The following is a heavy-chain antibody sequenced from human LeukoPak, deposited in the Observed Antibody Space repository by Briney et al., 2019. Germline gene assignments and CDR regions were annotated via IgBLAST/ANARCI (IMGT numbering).Heavy chain of an antibody. CDR3: ARDGGSYFDY. V-gene: IGHV3-21*01. CDR2: ISSSSSYI. CDR1: GFTFSSYS. Sequence: GGSLRLSCAASGFTFSSYSMTWVRQAQGKGLEWVSSISSSSSYIYYADSVKGRFTISRDNAKNSLYLQMNSLRAEDTAVYYCARDGGSYFDYWGQGTLVTVSS. D-gene: IGHD3-16*01. J-gene: IGHJ4*02.